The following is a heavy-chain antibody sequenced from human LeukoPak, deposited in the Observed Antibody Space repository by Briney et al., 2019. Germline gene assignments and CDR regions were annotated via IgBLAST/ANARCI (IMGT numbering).Heavy chain of an antibody. J-gene: IGHJ4*02. CDR3: AKLEGTIGTTGFDY. CDR2: ISGGGGST. Sequence: GGSLRLSCAVSGFTFSNYAMNWVRQAPGKGLEWVSVISGGGGSTYYADSVRGGFTISRDNSKKTLYLQINSLRAEDTAIYYCAKLEGTIGTTGFDYWGQGTLVTVSS. D-gene: IGHD1-1*01. V-gene: IGHV3-23*01. CDR1: GFTFSNYA.